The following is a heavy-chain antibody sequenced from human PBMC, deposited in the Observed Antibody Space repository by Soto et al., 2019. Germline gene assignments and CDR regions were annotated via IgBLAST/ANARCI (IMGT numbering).Heavy chain of an antibody. CDR1: GGSISSYY. D-gene: IGHD5-18*01. CDR2: IYYSGST. V-gene: IGHV4-59*12. J-gene: IGHJ5*02. CDR3: ARERPDGDSLDP. Sequence: SETLSLTCTVSGGSISSYYWSWIRQPPGKGLEWIGYIYYSGSTYYNPSLKSRVTISVDTSKNQFSLKLSSVTAADTAVYYCARERPDGDSLDPWGQGTLVTVSS.